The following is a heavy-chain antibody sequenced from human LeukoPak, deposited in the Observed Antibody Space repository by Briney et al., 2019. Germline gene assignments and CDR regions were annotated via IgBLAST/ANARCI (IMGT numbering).Heavy chain of an antibody. CDR2: IYYSGST. V-gene: IGHV4-59*08. CDR1: GGSMRSYY. J-gene: IGHJ4*02. Sequence: SETLSLTCTVSGGSMRSYYWSWIRQPAGKGLEWTGYIYYSGSTNYNPSLKSRVTISVDTSKNQFSLRLSSVTAADTAVYYCARHGGYSGYDTKFDYWGQGTLVTVSS. D-gene: IGHD5-12*01. CDR3: ARHGGYSGYDTKFDY.